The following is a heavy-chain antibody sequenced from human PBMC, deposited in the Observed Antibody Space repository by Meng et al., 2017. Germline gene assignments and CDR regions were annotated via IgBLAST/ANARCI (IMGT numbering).Heavy chain of an antibody. CDR2: IYHSGST. J-gene: IGHJ4*02. D-gene: IGHD6-19*01. CDR3: ARDRGAVAGTNFDY. CDR1: GGPITSGNW. V-gene: IGHV4-4*02. Sequence: TSTLTVAVSGGPITSGNWWGWVRQPPGKGLEWIGEIYHSGSTNYNPSLKSRVTISVDKSKNQFSLKLSSVTAADTAVYYCARDRGAVAGTNFDYWGQGTLVTVSS.